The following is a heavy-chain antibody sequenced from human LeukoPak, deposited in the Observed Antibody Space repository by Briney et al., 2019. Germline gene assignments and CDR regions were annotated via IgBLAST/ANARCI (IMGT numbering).Heavy chain of an antibody. D-gene: IGHD5-18*01. Sequence: PSETLSLTCTVSGGSISSYYWSWIRQPPGKGLEWIGYVYYSGSTNYNPSLKSRVTISVDTSKNQFSLKLSSVTAADTAVYYCARHRGYSYPFDAFDIWGQGTMVTVSS. J-gene: IGHJ3*02. CDR2: VYYSGST. CDR3: ARHRGYSYPFDAFDI. V-gene: IGHV4-59*08. CDR1: GGSISSYY.